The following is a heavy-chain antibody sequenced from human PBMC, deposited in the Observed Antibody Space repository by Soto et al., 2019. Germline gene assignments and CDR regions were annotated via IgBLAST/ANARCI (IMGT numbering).Heavy chain of an antibody. J-gene: IGHJ1*01. D-gene: IGHD4-17*01. V-gene: IGHV3-23*01. Sequence: GGSLRLSCVASGFTFNSYAMSWVRQAPGKGLEWVSGISGSGGSTSYTDSVKGRFTISRDNSKNTLDLQMNSLRAEDTAVYYCAKDDYGDYTNLAEYFQHWGQGTLVTVSS. CDR2: ISGSGGST. CDR3: AKDDYGDYTNLAEYFQH. CDR1: GFTFNSYA.